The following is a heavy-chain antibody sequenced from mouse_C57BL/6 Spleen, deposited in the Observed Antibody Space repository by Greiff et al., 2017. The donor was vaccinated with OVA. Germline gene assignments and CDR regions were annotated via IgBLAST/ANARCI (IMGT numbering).Heavy chain of an antibody. CDR1: GYTFTSYW. CDR2: IYPGSGST. D-gene: IGHD2-3*01. V-gene: IGHV1-55*01. CDR3: ARWDGYYLLSMDY. J-gene: IGHJ4*01. Sequence: QVQLQQPGAELVKPGASVKMSCKASGYTFTSYWITWVKQRPGQGLEWIGDIYPGSGSTNYNEKFKSKATLTVDTSSSTAYMQLSSLTSEDSAVDYCARWDGYYLLSMDYWGQGTSVTVSS.